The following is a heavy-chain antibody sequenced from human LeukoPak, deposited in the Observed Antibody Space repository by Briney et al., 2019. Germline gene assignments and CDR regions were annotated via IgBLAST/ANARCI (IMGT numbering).Heavy chain of an antibody. CDR3: ARWGDGKRFDY. J-gene: IGHJ4*02. D-gene: IGHD2-21*02. Sequence: GGSPRLSCAASGFTFSSHGMHWVRQAPGKGLEWVAVIWYDGSNKYYADSVKGRFTISRDNSRNTVYLQMNSLRAEDTAAYYCARWGDGKRFDYWGQGTLVTVSS. CDR1: GFTFSSHG. CDR2: IWYDGSNK. V-gene: IGHV3-33*01.